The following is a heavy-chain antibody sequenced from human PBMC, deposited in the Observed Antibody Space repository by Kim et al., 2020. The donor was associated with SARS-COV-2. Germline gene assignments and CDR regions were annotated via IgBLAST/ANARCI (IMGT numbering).Heavy chain of an antibody. CDR3: AKDTSSSWRGRYYFDY. CDR2: ISWNSGSI. V-gene: IGHV3-9*01. CDR1: GFTFDDYA. D-gene: IGHD6-13*01. J-gene: IGHJ4*02. Sequence: GGSLRLSCAASGFTFDDYAMHWVRQAPGKGLEWVSGISWNSGSIGYADSVKGRFTISRDNAKNSLYLQMNSLRAEDTALYYCAKDTSSSWRGRYYFDYWGQGTRVTVSS.